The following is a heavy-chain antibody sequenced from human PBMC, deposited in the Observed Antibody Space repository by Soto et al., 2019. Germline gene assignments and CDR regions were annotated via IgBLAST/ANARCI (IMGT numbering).Heavy chain of an antibody. V-gene: IGHV3-23*01. CDR2: ISGSGDST. Sequence: EVQLLESGGGLLQPGGSLRLSCAASGFTFSSYAMNWVRQAPGKGLEWISAISGSGDSTYYADSVKGRFTISRYNTKNTLYLQTNSLRAEDTAVYYCAKLKSEGSTGYPVGPFDYCGQGTLVTVSS. CDR1: GFTFSSYA. CDR3: AKLKSEGSTGYPVGPFDY. J-gene: IGHJ4*02. D-gene: IGHD2-2*01.